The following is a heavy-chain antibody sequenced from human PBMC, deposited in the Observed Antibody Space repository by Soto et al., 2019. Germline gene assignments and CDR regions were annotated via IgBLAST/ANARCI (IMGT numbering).Heavy chain of an antibody. Sequence: PSETLSLTCVVYDGSLTEYHWSWVRQTPGKGLEWIGEVSHHGTSHYNPSLGSRVIMSFDTSKDQFSLTLQSVTAADTGIYYCERGQSEVDVLFQTPVPFDTWGPGTPVTVSS. CDR1: DGSLTEYH. CDR3: ERGQSEVDVLFQTPVPFDT. V-gene: IGHV4-34*01. D-gene: IGHD3-10*01. CDR2: VSHHGTS. J-gene: IGHJ5*02.